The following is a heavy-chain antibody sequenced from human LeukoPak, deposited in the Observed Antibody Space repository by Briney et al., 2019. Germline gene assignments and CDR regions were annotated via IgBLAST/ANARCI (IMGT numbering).Heavy chain of an antibody. CDR2: IYTGGGT. D-gene: IGHD2-21*02. J-gene: IGHJ4*02. V-gene: IGHV3-66*01. CDR1: GFSISHYY. Sequence: GGFLRLSCAASGFSISHYYMTWVRQTPGKGLDWVSVIYTGGGTNYGDSVKGRFTISRDNSKNTLYLQMNSLRADDTASYYCARGQAYCGADCYSDWGQGTLVTVSS. CDR3: ARGQAYCGADCYSD.